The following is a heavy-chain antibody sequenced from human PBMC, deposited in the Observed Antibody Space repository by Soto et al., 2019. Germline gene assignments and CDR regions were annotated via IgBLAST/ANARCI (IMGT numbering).Heavy chain of an antibody. CDR1: GYSLPTHT. D-gene: IGHD1-7*01. J-gene: IGHJ4*02. Sequence: QVQLVQSGAEVKKPGASVRISCKASGYSLPTHTIHWVRQAPGHRLEWMGWINAANGHTKYSQNCQNRITISSDTSASTVYMKLTGLTSDDTAIYDCALANGNYDWGPNDYWGQGTLVTVSS. V-gene: IGHV1-3*01. CDR2: INAANGHT. CDR3: ALANGNYDWGPNDY.